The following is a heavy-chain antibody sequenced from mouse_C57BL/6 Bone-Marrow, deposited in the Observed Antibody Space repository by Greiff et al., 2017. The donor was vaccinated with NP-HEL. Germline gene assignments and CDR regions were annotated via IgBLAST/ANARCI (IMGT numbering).Heavy chain of an antibody. V-gene: IGHV2-2*01. J-gene: IGHJ1*03. Sequence: VQGVESGPGLVQPSQSLSITCTVSGFSLTSYGVHWVRQSPGKGLEWLGVIWSGGSTDYNAAFISRLSISKDNSKSQVFFKMNSLQADDTAIYYCARHRGYFDVWGTGTTVTVSS. CDR1: GFSLTSYG. CDR2: IWSGGST. CDR3: ARHRGYFDV.